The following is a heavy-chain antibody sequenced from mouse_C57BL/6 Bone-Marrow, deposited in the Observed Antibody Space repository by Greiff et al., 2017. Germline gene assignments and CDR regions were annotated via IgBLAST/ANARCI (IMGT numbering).Heavy chain of an antibody. CDR3: ARGEGSYFDY. Sequence: VQVVESGAELVRPGPSVKMSCKASGYTFTNYWIGWAKQRPGHGLEWIGDIYPGGGYTNYNEKFKGKATLTADKSSSTAYMQFSSLTSEDSAIYYCARGEGSYFDYWGQGTTLTVSS. CDR2: IYPGGGYT. V-gene: IGHV1-63*01. D-gene: IGHD2-13*01. CDR1: GYTFTNYW. J-gene: IGHJ2*01.